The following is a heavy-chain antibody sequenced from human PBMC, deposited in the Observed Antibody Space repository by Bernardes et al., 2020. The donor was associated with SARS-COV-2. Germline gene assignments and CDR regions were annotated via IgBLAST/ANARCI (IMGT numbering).Heavy chain of an antibody. CDR3: ARHCGRPTCNDFDY. CDR1: GGSISSYS. J-gene: IGHJ4*02. CDR2: INTGGGS. V-gene: IGHV4-59*08. D-gene: IGHD2-15*01. Sequence: TMSFTCTVSGGSISSYSWSWIRQPPGTGLEWIANINTGGGSTYNPSLRSRATISVDTSKNEFSLKMSSVTAADTGMYYCARHCGRPTCNDFDYWGQGTLVTVSS.